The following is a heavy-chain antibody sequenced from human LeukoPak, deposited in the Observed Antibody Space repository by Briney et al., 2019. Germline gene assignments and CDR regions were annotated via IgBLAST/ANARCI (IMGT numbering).Heavy chain of an antibody. D-gene: IGHD4-17*01. CDR3: ARGIYGAVTAALGY. V-gene: IGHV1-69*13. CDR1: GGTFSSYA. J-gene: IGHJ4*02. Sequence: GASVKVSCKASGGTFSSYAISWVRQAPGQGLEWMGGIIPIFGTANYAQKFQGRVTITADESTSTAYMELSSLRSEDTAVYYCARGIYGAVTAALGYWGQGTLVTVSS. CDR2: IIPIFGTA.